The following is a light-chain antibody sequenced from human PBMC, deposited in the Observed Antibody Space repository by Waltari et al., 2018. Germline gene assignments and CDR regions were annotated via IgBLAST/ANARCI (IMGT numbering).Light chain of an antibody. CDR1: QSLVNTDGNIY. CDR3: MQGTHWPPT. J-gene: IGKJ1*01. Sequence: DVVLAQSPLSLPVTLGQPAYISCRSSQSLVNTDGNIYLNWFHQRPGQSPRRLIYKVSNRDSGVPDRFSGSGSGTDFTLKISRLEADDVGLYFCMQGTHWPPTFGQGTKVEIK. V-gene: IGKV2-30*01. CDR2: KVS.